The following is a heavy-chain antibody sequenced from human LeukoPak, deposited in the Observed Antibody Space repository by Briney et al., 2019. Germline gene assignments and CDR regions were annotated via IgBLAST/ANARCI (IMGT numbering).Heavy chain of an antibody. J-gene: IGHJ4*02. CDR2: IYYSGST. V-gene: IGHV4-59*01. D-gene: IGHD2-2*01. CDR1: GGSISSYY. CDR3: ARVFVVVPAANYYFDY. Sequence: PSETLSLTCTVSGGSISSYYWSWIRQPPGEGLEWIGYIYYSGSTNYNPSLKSRVTISVDTSKNQFSLKLSSVIAADTAVYYCARVFVVVPAANYYFDYWGQGTLVTVSS.